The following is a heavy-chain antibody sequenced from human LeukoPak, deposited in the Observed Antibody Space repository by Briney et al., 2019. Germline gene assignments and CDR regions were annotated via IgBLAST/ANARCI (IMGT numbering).Heavy chain of an antibody. CDR3: ARSIVVVPAAMSVYYYYSGMDV. CDR1: GGSFSGYY. J-gene: IGHJ6*02. CDR2: INHSGST. D-gene: IGHD2-2*01. Sequence: SETLSLTCAVYGGSFSGYYWSWIRQPPGKGLEWIGEINHSGSTNYNPSLKSRVTISVDPSKNQFSLKLSSVTAADTAVYYCARSIVVVPAAMSVYYYYSGMDVWGQGTTVTVSS. V-gene: IGHV4-34*01.